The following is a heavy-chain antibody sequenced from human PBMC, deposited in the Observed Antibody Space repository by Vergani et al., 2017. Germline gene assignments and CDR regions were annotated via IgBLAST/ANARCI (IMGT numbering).Heavy chain of an antibody. CDR3: ARVGGSTAADYYYYGMDV. D-gene: IGHD2-15*01. CDR2: INPNSGCT. V-gene: IGHV1-2*04. CDR1: GYTFTSYD. Sequence: QVQLVQSGAEVKKPGASVKVSCKASGYTFTSYDINWVRQAPGQGLEWMGWINPNSGCTNYAQKFQGWVTMTRDTSISTAYMELSRLRSDDTAVYYCARVGGSTAADYYYYGMDVWGQGTTVTVSS. J-gene: IGHJ6*02.